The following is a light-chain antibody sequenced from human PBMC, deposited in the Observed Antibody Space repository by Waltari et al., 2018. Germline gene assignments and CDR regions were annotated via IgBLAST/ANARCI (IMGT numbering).Light chain of an antibody. CDR2: WAS. V-gene: IGKV4-1*01. CDR3: HQYYDTPRT. CDR1: QSVLYSSDNKNY. Sequence: DIVMTQSPDSLAVSLGERATINCKSSQSVLYSSDNKNYLAWYQQKPGQPPKLLIYWASNRESGVPDRFSCSGSWTDFTLTISSLQAADVSVYYCHQYYDTPRTFGQGTKVEIK. J-gene: IGKJ1*01.